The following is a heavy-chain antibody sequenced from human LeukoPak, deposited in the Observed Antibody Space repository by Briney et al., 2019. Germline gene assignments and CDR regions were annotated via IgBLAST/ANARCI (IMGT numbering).Heavy chain of an antibody. V-gene: IGHV4-59*08. D-gene: IGHD3-16*01. J-gene: IGHJ4*02. Sequence: KPSETLSLTCTVSGGSISSYYWSWIRQPPGKGLEWIGYIYYSGSTNYNPSLKSRVTISVDTSKNQFSLKLSSVTAADTAVYYCASSYENVYYFDYWGQGTLVTVSS. CDR2: IYYSGST. CDR1: GGSISSYY. CDR3: ASSYENVYYFDY.